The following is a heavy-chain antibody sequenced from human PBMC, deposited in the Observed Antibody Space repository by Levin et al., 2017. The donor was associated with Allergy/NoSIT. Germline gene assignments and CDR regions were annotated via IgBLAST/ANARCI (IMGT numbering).Heavy chain of an antibody. Sequence: GGSLRLSCAASGFTFSSYGMHWVRQAPGKGLEWVAVIWYDGSNKYYADSVKGRFTISRDNSKNTLYLQMNSLRAEDTAVYYCARDYDDSSGYDYYGMDVWGQGTTVTVSS. V-gene: IGHV3-33*01. CDR1: GFTFSSYG. CDR2: IWYDGSNK. CDR3: ARDYDDSSGYDYYGMDV. D-gene: IGHD3-22*01. J-gene: IGHJ6*02.